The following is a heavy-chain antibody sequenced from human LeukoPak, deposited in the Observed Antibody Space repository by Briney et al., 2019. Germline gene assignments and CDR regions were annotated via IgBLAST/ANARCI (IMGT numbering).Heavy chain of an antibody. CDR3: VRVVGESHFDY. Sequence: GGSLRLSCAASGFTFSSYGMHWVRQAPGKGLEWVAVIWYDGSNKYYADSVKGRFTISRDNSKNTLYLQMNSLRAEDTAVYYCVRVVGESHFDYWGQGTLVTVSS. V-gene: IGHV3-33*01. D-gene: IGHD2-21*01. CDR2: IWYDGSNK. CDR1: GFTFSSYG. J-gene: IGHJ4*02.